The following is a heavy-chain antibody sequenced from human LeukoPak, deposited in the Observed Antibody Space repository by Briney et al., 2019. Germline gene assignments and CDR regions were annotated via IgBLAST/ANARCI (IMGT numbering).Heavy chain of an antibody. J-gene: IGHJ3*02. Sequence: PGGSLRLSFAASGFTVRSNYISWGRPAPGKGLEGGSVIYSGGSTYYADYVKGRFTTSRDNTKNLLYLKMNSMRAEDAAVYYCARDPRGYERAFDIWGQGTMVIVSS. CDR2: IYSGGST. D-gene: IGHD5-12*01. V-gene: IGHV3-53*01. CDR1: GFTVRSNY. CDR3: ARDPRGYERAFDI.